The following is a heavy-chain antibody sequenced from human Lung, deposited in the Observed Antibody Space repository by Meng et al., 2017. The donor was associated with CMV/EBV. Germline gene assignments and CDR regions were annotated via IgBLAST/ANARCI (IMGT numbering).Heavy chain of an antibody. V-gene: IGHV1-18*01. Sequence: ASXXVSXKASGYIFTKYGVNWMRQAPGQGPEWMGWISAYNGDTMYAPKVQGRVTMTTDTSTSTAYMELRGLRSDDTAVHYCARDAGTIAVSGIGAYWGQGTLVTVSS. CDR1: GYIFTKYG. CDR2: ISAYNGDT. D-gene: IGHD6-19*01. J-gene: IGHJ4*02. CDR3: ARDAGTIAVSGIGAY.